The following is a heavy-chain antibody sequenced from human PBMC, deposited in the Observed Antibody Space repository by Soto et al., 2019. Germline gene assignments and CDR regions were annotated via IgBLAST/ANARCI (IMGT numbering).Heavy chain of an antibody. J-gene: IGHJ6*02. CDR3: ARVTYYDFRSAPTNSMEV. CDR2: IYYSGST. Sequence: PSETLSLTCTVSGGSISSGGYYWSWIRQHPGKGLEWIGYIYYSGSTYYNPSLKSRVTISVDTSKNQFSLKLSSVTAADTAVYYCARVTYYDFRSAPTNSMEVWGQGTTGTASS. V-gene: IGHV4-31*03. D-gene: IGHD3-3*01. CDR1: GGSISSGGYY.